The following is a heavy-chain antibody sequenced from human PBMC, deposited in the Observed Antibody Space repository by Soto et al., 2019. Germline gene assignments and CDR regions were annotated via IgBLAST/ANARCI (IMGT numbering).Heavy chain of an antibody. CDR1: GGTFSSYT. J-gene: IGHJ2*01. CDR3: ERGNHRWLQLWYFDL. D-gene: IGHD5-12*01. V-gene: IGHV1-69*12. CDR2: IIPIFGTA. Sequence: QVQLVQSGAEVKKPWSSVTVSCKASGGTFSSYTISWVRQAPGQGLEWMGGIIPIFGTANYAQKFQGRVTITADEYTSTAYMELSSLRSDDTAVYYSERGNHRWLQLWYFDLWGRGTLVTVSS.